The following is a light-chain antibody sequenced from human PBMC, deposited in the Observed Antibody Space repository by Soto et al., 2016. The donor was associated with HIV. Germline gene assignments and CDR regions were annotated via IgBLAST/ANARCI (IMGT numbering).Light chain of an antibody. CDR1: QAINSR. Sequence: DIQMTQSPSSVSASVGDRVTITCRASQAINSRLAWYQQKPGKAPEVLITATYTLQAGVSSRFSGSASGGTGTDFTLTIDSLQPEDFATYYCQQTDSFPFTFGPGT. CDR3: QQTDSFPFT. CDR2: ATY. J-gene: IGKJ3*01. V-gene: IGKV1-12*01.